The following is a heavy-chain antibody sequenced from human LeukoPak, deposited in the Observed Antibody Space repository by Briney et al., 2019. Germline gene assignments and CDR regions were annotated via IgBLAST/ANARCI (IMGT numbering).Heavy chain of an antibody. V-gene: IGHV1-69*05. Sequence: ASVKVSCKASGGTFSSYAIRWVRQAPGQGLEWMGGIIPIFGTANYAQKFQGRVTITTDESTSTAYMELSSLRSEDTAVYYCASNEVGDDYYGSGSYYSRFDYWGQGTLVTVSS. J-gene: IGHJ4*02. CDR3: ASNEVGDDYYGSGSYYSRFDY. D-gene: IGHD3-10*01. CDR1: GGTFSSYA. CDR2: IIPIFGTA.